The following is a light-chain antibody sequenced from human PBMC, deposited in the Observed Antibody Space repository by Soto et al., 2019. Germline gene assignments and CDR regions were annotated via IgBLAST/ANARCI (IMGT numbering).Light chain of an antibody. Sequence: QSALTQPRSVSGSPGQSVTISCTGTSSNVGGYNFVSWYQQHPGKAPKLIIYDVAKRPSGVPDRFSGSKSYNTASLTISGLPAEDEADYYFSSYAGTYPWVFGGGTKLTVL. CDR2: DVA. V-gene: IGLV2-11*01. CDR3: SSYAGTYPWV. J-gene: IGLJ3*02. CDR1: SSNVGGYNF.